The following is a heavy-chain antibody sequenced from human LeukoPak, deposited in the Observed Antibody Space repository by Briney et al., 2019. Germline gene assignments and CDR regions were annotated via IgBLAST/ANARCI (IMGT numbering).Heavy chain of an antibody. CDR2: INPNSGGT. CDR3: VKRYCSGGSCSDY. J-gene: IGHJ4*02. CDR1: GYTFTGYY. D-gene: IGHD2-15*01. V-gene: IGHV1-2*06. Sequence: ASVKVSCKASGYTFTGYYMHWVRQAPGQGLEWMGRINPNSGGTNYAQKFQGRVTMTRDTSISTAYMELSRLRSDDTAVYYCVKRYCSGGSCSDYWGPGTLVTVSS.